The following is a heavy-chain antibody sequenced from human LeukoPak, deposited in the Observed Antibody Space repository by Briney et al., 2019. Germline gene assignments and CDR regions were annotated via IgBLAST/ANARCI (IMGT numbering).Heavy chain of an antibody. CDR3: ARDYYDSSGYFLDY. V-gene: IGHV4-39*07. J-gene: IGHJ4*02. CDR1: GDITYY. D-gene: IGHD3-22*01. Sequence: PSETLSLTCTVSGDITYYWGWIRQPPGQGLEWIGSIYYSGSTYYNPSLKSRVTISVDTSKNQFSLKLSSVTAADTAVYYCARDYYDSSGYFLDYWGQGTLVTVSS. CDR2: IYYSGST.